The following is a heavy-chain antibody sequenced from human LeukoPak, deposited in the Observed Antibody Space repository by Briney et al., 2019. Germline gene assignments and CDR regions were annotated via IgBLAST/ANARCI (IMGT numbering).Heavy chain of an antibody. D-gene: IGHD4-11*01. CDR1: GYTFTGYY. CDR3: AGDAVFLHFDY. Sequence: ASVTVSCTASGYTFTGYYMHWVRQPPAQGLEWLGWINPNSGGANYAQKFQGRVTMTRDTSISTPYMELIRLRADDTAVYYCAGDAVFLHFDYWGQGTLVTVSS. V-gene: IGHV1-2*02. J-gene: IGHJ4*02. CDR2: INPNSGGA.